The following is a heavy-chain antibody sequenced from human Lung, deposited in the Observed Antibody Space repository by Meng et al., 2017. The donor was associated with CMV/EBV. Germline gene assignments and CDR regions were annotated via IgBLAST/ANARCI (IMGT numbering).Heavy chain of an antibody. CDR2: IKQDGSDK. CDR1: GFTFSGYW. CDR3: ARGGPCSNGVCSDYGMDV. V-gene: IGHV3-7*01. J-gene: IGHJ6*02. D-gene: IGHD2-8*01. Sequence: LXCAASGFTFSGYWMNWVRQTPGKGLEWVANIKQDGSDKYYADSVKGRFTISRDNAENSLYLQMNSLRAEDTAIYYCARGGPCSNGVCSDYGMDVWXQGTTVTVSS.